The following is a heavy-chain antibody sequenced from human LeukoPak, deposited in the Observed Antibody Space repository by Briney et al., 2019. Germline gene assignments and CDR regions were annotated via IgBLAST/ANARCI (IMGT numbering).Heavy chain of an antibody. CDR3: ARPTDSSVDY. J-gene: IGHJ4*02. V-gene: IGHV3-11*01. D-gene: IGHD5-18*01. CDR2: ISGSGTTI. CDR1: GLTFSDPY. Sequence: PGGSLRLSCVASGLTFSDPYMSWIRQAPGKGLEWITYISGSGTTIYHADSVKGRFTISRDNAKNSVYLQMNSLRDEDTAVYYCARPTDSSVDYWGQGTLVTVSS.